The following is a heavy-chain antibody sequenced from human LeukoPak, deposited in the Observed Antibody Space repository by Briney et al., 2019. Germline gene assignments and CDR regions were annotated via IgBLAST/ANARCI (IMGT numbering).Heavy chain of an antibody. V-gene: IGHV3-30*18. J-gene: IGHJ4*02. D-gene: IGHD3-10*01. Sequence: GGSLRLSCAASGFTFSAFGMHWVRQAPGKGLEWVAVISYDGNSKFYADSVKGRFTISRDNSKNTVFLQMNSLRAEDTAVYYCAKELWFGTFDYWGQGTLVTVSS. CDR1: GFTFSAFG. CDR3: AKELWFGTFDY. CDR2: ISYDGNSK.